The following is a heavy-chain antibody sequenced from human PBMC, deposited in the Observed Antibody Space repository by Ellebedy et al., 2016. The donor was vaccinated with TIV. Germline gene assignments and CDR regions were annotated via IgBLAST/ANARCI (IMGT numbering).Heavy chain of an antibody. D-gene: IGHD6-13*01. V-gene: IGHV3-21*01. J-gene: IGHJ5*02. Sequence: GESLKISCAASGFTFSSYSMNWVRQAPGKGLEWVSSISSSSSYIYYADSVKGRFTISRDNAKNSLYLQMNSLRAEDTAVYYCAALEGIAAADHNWFDPWGQGTLVTVSS. CDR2: ISSSSSYI. CDR3: AALEGIAAADHNWFDP. CDR1: GFTFSSYS.